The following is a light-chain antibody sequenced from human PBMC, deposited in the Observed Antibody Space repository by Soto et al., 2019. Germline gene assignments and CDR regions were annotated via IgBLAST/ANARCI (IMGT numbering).Light chain of an antibody. V-gene: IGKV3-20*01. CDR3: QQFGSSPPT. CDR2: GAA. CDR1: QSVSSSY. J-gene: IGKJ1*01. Sequence: EIVLMQSPGTLSLSPGERATLSCRASQSVSSSYLAWYQQKPGQAPRLLIYGAASRATGIPDRFSGGGSGTDFTLTISRLEPEDFAVYYCQQFGSSPPTFGQGTEVEIK.